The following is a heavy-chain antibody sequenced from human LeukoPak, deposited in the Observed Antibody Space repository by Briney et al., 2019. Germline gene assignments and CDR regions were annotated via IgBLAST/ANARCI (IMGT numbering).Heavy chain of an antibody. V-gene: IGHV1-69*05. CDR2: IIPIFGTA. CDR3: ARVDSPDFWSGYYPYYFDY. D-gene: IGHD3-3*01. Sequence: ASVKVSCKASGGTFSSYAISWVRQAPGQGLEWMGGIIPIFGTANYAQKFQGRVTITTDESTSTAYMELGSLRSEDTAVYYCARVDSPDFWSGYYPYYFDYWGQGTLVTVSS. CDR1: GGTFSSYA. J-gene: IGHJ4*02.